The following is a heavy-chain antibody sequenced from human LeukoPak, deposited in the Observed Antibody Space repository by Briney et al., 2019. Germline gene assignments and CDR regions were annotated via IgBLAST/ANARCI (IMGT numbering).Heavy chain of an antibody. CDR3: AKGELYYYDSSGYTKPFVY. J-gene: IGHJ4*02. CDR2: ISGSGGST. Sequence: GGSLRLSCAASGFTFSSYAMSWVRQAPGKGLEWVSAISGSGGSTYYADSVKGRFTISRDNSKNTLYLQMNSLRAEDTAVYYCAKGELYYYDSSGYTKPFVYWGQGTLVTVSS. D-gene: IGHD3-22*01. CDR1: GFTFSSYA. V-gene: IGHV3-23*01.